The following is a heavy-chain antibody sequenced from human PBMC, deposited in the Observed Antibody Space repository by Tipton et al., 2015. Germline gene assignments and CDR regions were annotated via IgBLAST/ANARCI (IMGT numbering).Heavy chain of an antibody. J-gene: IGHJ4*02. V-gene: IGHV4-34*08. CDR2: INHSGGT. CDR3: ACQDYDILTRDYQTVDY. Sequence: TLSLTCAVYGGTFSGYHWSWIRQPPGKGLEWIGEINHSGGTNYNSSLKSRVTISVDLSKNQFSLRVRSVTAADTAVYYCACQDYDILTRDYQTVDYWGQGTLVTVSS. CDR1: GGTFSGYH. D-gene: IGHD3-9*01.